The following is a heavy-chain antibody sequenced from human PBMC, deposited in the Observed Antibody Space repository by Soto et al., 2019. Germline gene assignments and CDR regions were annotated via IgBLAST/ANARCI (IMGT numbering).Heavy chain of an antibody. V-gene: IGHV3-13*01. CDR2: IGTAGDT. D-gene: IGHD6-19*01. J-gene: IGHJ4*02. Sequence: GGSLRLSCAASGFTFSSYDMHWVRQATGKGLEWVSAIGTAGDTYYPGSVKGRFTISRENAKNSLYLQMNSLRAEDTAVYYCARVSSSGSGWYRVLDYWGQGTLVTVSS. CDR3: ARVSSSGSGWYRVLDY. CDR1: GFTFSSYD.